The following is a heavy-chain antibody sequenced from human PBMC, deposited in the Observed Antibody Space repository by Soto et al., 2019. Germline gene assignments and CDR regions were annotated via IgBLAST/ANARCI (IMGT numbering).Heavy chain of an antibody. CDR1: GFTFSDHY. CDR3: TIKGPNSDDIYDL. CDR2: ISDSGITI. V-gene: IGHV3-11*01. J-gene: IGHJ5*02. Sequence: GGYLRLCCAASGFTFSDHYMGWIRQAPGKGLEWVSYISDSGITIYYSDSVKGRFTISRDNAKNSLYLQMNSLRVEDTALYFCTIKGPNSDDIYDLSGQGTLVTRSS. D-gene: IGHD7-27*01.